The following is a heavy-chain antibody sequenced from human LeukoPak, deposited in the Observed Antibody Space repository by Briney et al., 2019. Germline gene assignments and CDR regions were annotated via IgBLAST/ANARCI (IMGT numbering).Heavy chain of an antibody. CDR3: ARSSYSSSSSV. CDR2: INSDGSEG. Sequence: GGSLRLSGAVSGFTFSGFWMSWSRQAPGKGLEWVASINSDGSEGYYADVVKGRFTISRDNAKNSLYLQINSLRAEDTAVHYCARSSYSSSSSVWGQGTMVTVSS. D-gene: IGHD6-6*01. V-gene: IGHV3-7*03. J-gene: IGHJ3*01. CDR1: GFTFSGFW.